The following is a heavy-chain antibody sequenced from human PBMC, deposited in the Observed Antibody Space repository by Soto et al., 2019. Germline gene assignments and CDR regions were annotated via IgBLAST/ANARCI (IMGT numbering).Heavy chain of an antibody. CDR3: VRAAQPFPYSFDY. J-gene: IGHJ4*02. Sequence: ASVKVSCKASGYTFTGYYMHWVRQAPGQGLEWMGWINPNSGGTNYAQKFQGWVTMTRDTSISTAYMELSRLRSDDTAVYYCVRAAQPFPYSFDYWGPGTLVTVSS. CDR2: INPNSGGT. V-gene: IGHV1-2*04. CDR1: GYTFTGYY. D-gene: IGHD2-21*01.